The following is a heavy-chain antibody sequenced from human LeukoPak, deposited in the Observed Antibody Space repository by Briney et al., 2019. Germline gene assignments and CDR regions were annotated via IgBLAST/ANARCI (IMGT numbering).Heavy chain of an antibody. Sequence: PSETLSLTCTVSGGSISSYYWNWIRQPPGKGLEWIGYIHYSGNSNYNPSLKSRVTMSVDTSKNQVSLKLSSVTAADTAVYYCAKEYYDILTGGGGWFDPWGQGTLVTVSS. D-gene: IGHD3-9*01. J-gene: IGHJ5*02. V-gene: IGHV4-59*01. CDR2: IHYSGNS. CDR1: GGSISSYY. CDR3: AKEYYDILTGGGGWFDP.